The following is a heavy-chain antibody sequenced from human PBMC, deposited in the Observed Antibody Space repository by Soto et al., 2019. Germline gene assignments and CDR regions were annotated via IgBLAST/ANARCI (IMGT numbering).Heavy chain of an antibody. Sequence: QVQLVQSGAEVKKPGASVKVSCKASGYTFTSYDINWVRQATGQGLAWMGWMNPNSGNTGYAQKYKGRVTMTRNTSISTAYMELRSMKSEDTAVYYCARKKGGGSYLDYWGQGTLVTVSS. CDR2: MNPNSGNT. CDR3: ARKKGGGSYLDY. V-gene: IGHV1-8*01. J-gene: IGHJ4*02. CDR1: GYTFTSYD. D-gene: IGHD1-26*01.